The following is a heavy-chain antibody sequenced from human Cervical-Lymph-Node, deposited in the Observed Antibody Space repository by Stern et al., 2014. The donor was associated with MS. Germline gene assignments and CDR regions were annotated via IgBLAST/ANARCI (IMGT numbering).Heavy chain of an antibody. CDR3: ARDCRLRYFDNYGMDV. V-gene: IGHV4-61*02. CDR2: IYTSGSN. Sequence: QLQLQESGPGLVKPSQTLSLTCTVSGGSISSGSYYWSWIRQPAGKGLEWIGRIYTSGSNNSNPSLKSRVTISVDTAKNQFSLKLRSVTAADTAVYYCARDCRLRYFDNYGMDVWGQGTTVTVSS. CDR1: GGSISSGSYY. D-gene: IGHD3-9*01. J-gene: IGHJ6*02.